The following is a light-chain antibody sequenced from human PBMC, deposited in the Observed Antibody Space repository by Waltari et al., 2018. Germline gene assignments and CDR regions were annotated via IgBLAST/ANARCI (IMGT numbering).Light chain of an antibody. V-gene: IGLV3-25*03. J-gene: IGLJ2*01. CDR1: ALPKQH. CDR2: KDS. Sequence: SYELTQPPSVSVSPGQTARITCSGDALPKQHAYWYQQKPGQAPVLGVYKDSKGPSGIPDGFSGSSSGTTFTLTISGVQAEDEADYYCQSADSSGTNVVFGGGTKLTVL. CDR3: QSADSSGTNVV.